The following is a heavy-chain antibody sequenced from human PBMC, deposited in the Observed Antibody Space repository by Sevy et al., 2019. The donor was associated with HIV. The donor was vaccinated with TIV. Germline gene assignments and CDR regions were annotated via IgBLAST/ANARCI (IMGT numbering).Heavy chain of an antibody. CDR3: ARDQYIVAGYYYAMDV. CDR2: IYSGGTT. Sequence: GGSLRLSCVASGFTVSSNYMSWVRQAPGKGLEWVSVIYSGGTTYYADSVKGRFIISRDNSKNTLYLQMNSLRAEDTAVYYCARDQYIVAGYYYAMDVWGQGTTVTVSS. CDR1: GFTVSSNY. V-gene: IGHV3-66*01. D-gene: IGHD2-21*01. J-gene: IGHJ6*02.